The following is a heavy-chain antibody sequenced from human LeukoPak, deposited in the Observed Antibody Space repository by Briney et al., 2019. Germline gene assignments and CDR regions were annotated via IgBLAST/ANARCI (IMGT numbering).Heavy chain of an antibody. CDR1: GFTFSSYG. CDR2: ISGSGGST. D-gene: IGHD3-22*01. V-gene: IGHV3-23*01. J-gene: IGHJ3*02. Sequence: GGSLRLSCAASGFTFSSYGLTWVRQAPGKGLEWVSNISGSGGSTYYADSVKGRFTISRDNSKNTLYLQMNSLRAEDTAVYYCARVSGYGDAFDIWGQGTMVTVSS. CDR3: ARVSGYGDAFDI.